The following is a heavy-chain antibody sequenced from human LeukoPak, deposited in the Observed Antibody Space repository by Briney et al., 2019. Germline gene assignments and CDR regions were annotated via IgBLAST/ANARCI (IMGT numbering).Heavy chain of an antibody. Sequence: GGSLRLSCAASGFTFSSYAMHWVRQAPGKGLEWVAVISYDGSNKYYADSVKGRFTISRDNSKNTLYLQMNSLRAEDTAVYYCAREIYCSGGSCADAFDIWGQGTMVTVSS. CDR3: AREIYCSGGSCADAFDI. CDR2: ISYDGSNK. V-gene: IGHV3-30-3*01. CDR1: GFTFSSYA. J-gene: IGHJ3*02. D-gene: IGHD2-15*01.